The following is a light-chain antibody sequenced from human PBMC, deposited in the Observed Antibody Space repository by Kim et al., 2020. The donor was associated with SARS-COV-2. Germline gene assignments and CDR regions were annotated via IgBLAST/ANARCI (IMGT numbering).Light chain of an antibody. J-gene: IGLJ2*01. CDR1: SSNIGNNY. Sequence: GQKVTISCSGSSSNIGNNYVSWYQQRPGTAPQLLIYDNNKRPSGIPDRFSGSKSGTSATLGITGLQTGEEADYYCGTWDSSLSAGVFGGGTQLTVL. CDR2: DNN. V-gene: IGLV1-51*01. CDR3: GTWDSSLSAGV.